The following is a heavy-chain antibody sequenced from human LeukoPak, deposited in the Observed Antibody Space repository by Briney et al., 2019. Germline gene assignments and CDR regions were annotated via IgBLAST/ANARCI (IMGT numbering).Heavy chain of an antibody. D-gene: IGHD2-15*01. J-gene: IGHJ4*02. V-gene: IGHV1-69*05. CDR3: AREVVVAATIFDY. CDR2: IIQMFGAT. Sequence: ASVKVSCKASGGTLSSYAISWVRQAPGQGLEWMGGIIQMFGATDYAQKFQGRVTITTDESTSTVYMELTSLRSDDTAVYYCAREVVVAATIFDYWGQGTLVTVSS. CDR1: GGTLSSYA.